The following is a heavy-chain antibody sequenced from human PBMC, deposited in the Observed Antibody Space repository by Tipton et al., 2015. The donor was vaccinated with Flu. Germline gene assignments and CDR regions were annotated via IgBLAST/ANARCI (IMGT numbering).Heavy chain of an antibody. CDR2: ISYSGDT. Sequence: TLSLTCTVSGGSVSSDGHYWNWIRQSPGKGLEWIAYISYSGDTNYNPSLTSRVAVSVDMSKNQFSLELSSVTAADTAVYYCATSYDGGGYYWYFDLWGRGTLVTVSS. V-gene: IGHV4-61*08. CDR3: ATSYDGGGYYWYFDL. CDR1: GGSVSSDGHY. J-gene: IGHJ2*01. D-gene: IGHD3-22*01.